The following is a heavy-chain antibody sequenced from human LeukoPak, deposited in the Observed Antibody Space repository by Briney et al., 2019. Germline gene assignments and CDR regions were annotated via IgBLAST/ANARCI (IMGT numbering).Heavy chain of an antibody. CDR2: IYYSGST. D-gene: IGHD6-13*01. V-gene: IGHV4-61*08. Sequence: SETLSLTCTVSGGSISSGGYYWSWIRQHPGKGLEWIGYIYYSGSTKYNPSLKSRVTMSVDTSKNQFSLKLSSVTAADTAVYYCARHSSNWFYFDYWGQGTLVTVSS. J-gene: IGHJ4*02. CDR1: GGSISSGGYY. CDR3: ARHSSNWFYFDY.